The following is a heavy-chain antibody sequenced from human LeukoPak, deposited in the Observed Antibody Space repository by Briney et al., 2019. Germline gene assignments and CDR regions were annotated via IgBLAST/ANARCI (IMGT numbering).Heavy chain of an antibody. CDR3: ARSVTPLFDY. CDR2: INSDGSGA. CDR1: GFTLSSYW. V-gene: IGHV3-74*01. Sequence: PGGSLRLSCAAYGFTLSSYWMQWVRQAPGRGLVWVSRINSDGSGATYADSVKGRFTTSRDNAKNTLYLQMNSLGVEDTAVYYCARSVTPLFDYWGQGTLVTVSS. J-gene: IGHJ4*02. D-gene: IGHD2-21*02.